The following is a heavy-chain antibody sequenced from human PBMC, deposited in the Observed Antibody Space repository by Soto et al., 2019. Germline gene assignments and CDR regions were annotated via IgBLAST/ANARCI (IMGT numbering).Heavy chain of an antibody. D-gene: IGHD2-2*01. CDR1: GFTFSSYG. Sequence: LRLSCAASGFTFSSYGMHWVRQAPGKGLEWVAVISYDGSNKYYADSVKGRFTISRDNSKNTLYLQLNSLRTEDTAVYYCAKDLGYCSSTTCYRMDVWGQGTTVTVSS. V-gene: IGHV3-30*18. CDR3: AKDLGYCSSTTCYRMDV. J-gene: IGHJ6*02. CDR2: ISYDGSNK.